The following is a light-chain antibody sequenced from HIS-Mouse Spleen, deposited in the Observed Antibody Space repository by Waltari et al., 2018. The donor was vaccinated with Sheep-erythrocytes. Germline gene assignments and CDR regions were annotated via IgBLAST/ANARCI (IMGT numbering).Light chain of an antibody. J-gene: IGKJ2*01. CDR3: QQYGSSPT. CDR2: GAS. CDR1: QSVTSSY. V-gene: IGKV3-20*01. Sequence: ESMLPQSPRTLSLLPGERSPPPCRASQSVTSSYLAWYQQKPGQAPRLLIYGASSRATGIPDRFSGSGSGTDFTLTISRLEPEDFAVYYCQQYGSSPTFGQGTKLEIK.